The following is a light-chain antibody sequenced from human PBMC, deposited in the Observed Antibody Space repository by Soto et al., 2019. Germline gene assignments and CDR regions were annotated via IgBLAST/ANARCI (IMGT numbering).Light chain of an antibody. V-gene: IGLV1-40*01. Sequence: QSVLTQPPSVSGAPGQRVTISCTGSSSNIGAGYDVHWYQQLPGTAPKLLIYANTNRPSGVPGRFSGSKSGTSASLAITGLQAEDEADYYCSLYTTSSTPSYVFGTGTKVTVL. CDR2: ANT. CDR3: SLYTTSSTPSYV. CDR1: SSNIGAGYD. J-gene: IGLJ1*01.